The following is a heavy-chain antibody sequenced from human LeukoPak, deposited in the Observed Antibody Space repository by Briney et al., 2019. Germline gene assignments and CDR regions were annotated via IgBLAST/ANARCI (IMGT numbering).Heavy chain of an antibody. CDR2: IYYSGST. J-gene: IGHJ3*02. Sequence: SETLSLTCTVSGGSISSRSYSWGWIRQAPGKGLEWIGTIYYSGSTYYRPSLKSRVTISVDTSKNQFSLKLTSVTAADTAVYYCARDDAFDIWGQGTMVTVSS. V-gene: IGHV4-39*07. CDR1: GGSISSRSYS. CDR3: ARDDAFDI.